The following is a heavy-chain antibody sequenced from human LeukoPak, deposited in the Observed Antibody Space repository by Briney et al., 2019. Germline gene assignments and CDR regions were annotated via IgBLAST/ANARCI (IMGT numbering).Heavy chain of an antibody. D-gene: IGHD2-21*01. CDR1: GFSFSTYC. CDR2: IKSDGSVT. Sequence: GGSLRLSCAASGFSFSTYCIHWVRQAPGKGLVWVSSIKSDGSVTSYADAVKGRFSLSADNAKNTQYLQMNSLRAEDTAMYYCALDINGDLFHIWGQGTPVTVSS. CDR3: ALDINGDLFHI. J-gene: IGHJ4*02. V-gene: IGHV3-74*01.